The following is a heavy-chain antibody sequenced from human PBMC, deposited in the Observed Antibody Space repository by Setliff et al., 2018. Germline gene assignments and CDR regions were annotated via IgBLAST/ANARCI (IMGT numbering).Heavy chain of an antibody. V-gene: IGHV4-31*03. J-gene: IGHJ4*02. CDR1: GDSMSSGYYY. CDR2: ISYSGST. D-gene: IGHD3-16*01. Sequence: PSETLSLTCTVSGDSMSSGYYYWSWIRQHPGKGLEWIGYISYSGSTYYNPSLKSRLTISLDTSKNQFSLDLSSVTAADTAVYYCARLPNYVWGSPVDYWGQGTLVTVSS. CDR3: ARLPNYVWGSPVDY.